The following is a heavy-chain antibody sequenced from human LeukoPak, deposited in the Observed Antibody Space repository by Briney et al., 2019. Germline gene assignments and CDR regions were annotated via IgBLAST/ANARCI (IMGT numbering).Heavy chain of an antibody. CDR2: IKQDGSEK. CDR1: GFTSSSYW. CDR3: ARDRGSSGWYEFDY. Sequence: PGGSLRLSCAASGFTSSSYWMSWVRQAPGKGLEWVANIKQDGSEKYYVDSVKGRFTISRDNAKNSLYLQMNSLRAGDNAVYYCARDRGSSGWYEFDYWGQGTLVTVSS. J-gene: IGHJ4*02. V-gene: IGHV3-7*01. D-gene: IGHD6-19*01.